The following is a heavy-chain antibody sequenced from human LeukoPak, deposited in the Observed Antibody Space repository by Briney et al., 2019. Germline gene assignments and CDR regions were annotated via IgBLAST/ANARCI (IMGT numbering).Heavy chain of an antibody. V-gene: IGHV3-23*01. CDR3: ARGCCAGKGFDP. CDR1: GFTFSSYA. D-gene: IGHD1-26*01. J-gene: IGHJ5*02. Sequence: PGGSLRLSCAASGFTFSSYAMSWVRQAPGKGLEWVSAISGSGGSTYYADSVKGRFTISRDNAKNSLYLQMNSLRAEDTAVYYCARGCCAGKGFDPWGQGTLVTVSS. CDR2: ISGSGGST.